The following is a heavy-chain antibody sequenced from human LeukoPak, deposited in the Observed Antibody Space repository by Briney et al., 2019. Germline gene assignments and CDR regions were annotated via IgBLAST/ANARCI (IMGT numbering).Heavy chain of an antibody. D-gene: IGHD2-2*01. CDR1: GFTFSSYD. CDR2: IGTAGDT. CDR3: ARSKGYCSSTSCGWFDP. Sequence: PGGSLRLSCAASGFTFSSYDMHWVRQATGKGLEWVSAIGTAGDTYYPGSVKGRFTISRENAKNSLYLQMNSQRAGDTAVYYCARSKGYCSSTSCGWFDPWGQGTLVTVSS. V-gene: IGHV3-13*01. J-gene: IGHJ5*02.